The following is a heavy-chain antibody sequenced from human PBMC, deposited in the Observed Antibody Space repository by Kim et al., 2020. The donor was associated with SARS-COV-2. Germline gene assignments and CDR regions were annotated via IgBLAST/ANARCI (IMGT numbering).Heavy chain of an antibody. CDR2: AT. Sequence: ATEYAAPVKGMFTISRDDSKNTAYLQMNSLKNEDTAVYYCTRPYGDYPAGWGQGTLVTVSS. D-gene: IGHD4-17*01. J-gene: IGHJ4*02. CDR3: TRPYGDYPAG. V-gene: IGHV3-73*01.